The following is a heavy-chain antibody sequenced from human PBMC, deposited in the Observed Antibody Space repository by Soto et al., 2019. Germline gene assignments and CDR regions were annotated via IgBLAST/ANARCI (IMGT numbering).Heavy chain of an antibody. CDR3: ASQYYYDSSGYYPKIPYYYYGMDV. D-gene: IGHD3-22*01. CDR1: GGSISSGGYY. V-gene: IGHV4-31*03. Sequence: KPSETLSLTCTVSGGSISSGGYYWSWIRQHPGKGLEWIGYIYYSGSTYYDPSLKSRVTISVDTSKNQFSLKLSSVTAADTAVYYCASQYYYDSSGYYPKIPYYYYGMDVWGQGTTVTVSS. CDR2: IYYSGST. J-gene: IGHJ6*02.